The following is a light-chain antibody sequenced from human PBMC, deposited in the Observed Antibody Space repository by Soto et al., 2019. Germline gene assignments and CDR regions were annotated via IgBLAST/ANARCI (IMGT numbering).Light chain of an antibody. CDR2: DAS. V-gene: IGKV1-33*01. J-gene: IGKJ5*01. CDR1: QDITNF. Sequence: DIQMTQSPSSLSASVGDRVTITCQASQDITNFLNWYQQKPGKAPKLLIYDASNLETGVPSRFSGSGSGTYVTFTITSLQPEDIATYYCQQYDILPLFGQGTRREIK. CDR3: QQYDILPL.